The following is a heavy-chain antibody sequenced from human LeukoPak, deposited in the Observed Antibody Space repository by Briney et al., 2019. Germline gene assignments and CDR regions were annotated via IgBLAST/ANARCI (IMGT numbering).Heavy chain of an antibody. V-gene: IGHV3-30*02. Sequence: GGALRLSCAACGVTFSSYGMHWGGQAPGRGGEWGAFIRYDGSNKYYADSVKGRFTISRANSKNTLYLQMNSLRAEDTAVYYCAKASPTSRYSHGYGWGHFGYFDYWGQGTLVTVSS. CDR1: GVTFSSYG. CDR2: IRYDGSNK. CDR3: AKASPTSRYSHGYGWGHFGYFDY. D-gene: IGHD5-18*01. J-gene: IGHJ4*02.